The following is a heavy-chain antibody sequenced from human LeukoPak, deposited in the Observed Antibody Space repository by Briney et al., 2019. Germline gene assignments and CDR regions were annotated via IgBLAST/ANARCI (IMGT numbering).Heavy chain of an antibody. Sequence: ASVKVSCKASGYTFTGYYMHWVRQAPGQGLEWMGWINPNSGGTNYAQKFQGRVTMTRDTPISTAYMELSRLRSDDTAVYYCARDLKRSTSPDYYYYYMDVWGKGTTVTVSS. CDR3: ARDLKRSTSPDYYYYYMDV. V-gene: IGHV1-2*02. J-gene: IGHJ6*03. CDR1: GYTFTGYY. D-gene: IGHD2-2*01. CDR2: INPNSGGT.